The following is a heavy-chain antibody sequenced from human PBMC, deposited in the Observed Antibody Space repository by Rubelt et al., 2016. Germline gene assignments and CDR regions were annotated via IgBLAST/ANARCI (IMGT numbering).Heavy chain of an antibody. CDR3: VKYYDSRDSNWFDP. J-gene: IGHJ5*02. CDR2: ISDTSSRI. V-gene: IGHV3-23*04. CDR1: GFTFGSYS. Sequence: EVQLVESGGGLVQPGGSLRLSCAASGFTFGSYSMAWIRQALGQGPEWVSSISDTSSRIYYADSVRGRFTISRDNSKNTLNLQMNSLRVEDTAVYYCVKYYDSRDSNWFDPWGQGTLVTVSS. D-gene: IGHD3-22*01.